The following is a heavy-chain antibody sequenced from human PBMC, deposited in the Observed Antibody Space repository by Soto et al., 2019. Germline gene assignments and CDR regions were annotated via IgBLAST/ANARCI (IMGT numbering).Heavy chain of an antibody. CDR2: ISAGGNTK. Sequence: QVQLVESGGGVVQPGTSLRLACAASGFTLSNIGMQWVRQAPGKGLEWVAVISAGGNTKYYADSVKGRFTISRDNSKNTLFLQMNRRRTEDTAVYYCAKESVGERYAADFDLWGQGPLVTVAA. V-gene: IGHV3-30*18. CDR1: GFTLSNIG. CDR3: AKESVGERYAADFDL. J-gene: IGHJ4*02. D-gene: IGHD1-1*01.